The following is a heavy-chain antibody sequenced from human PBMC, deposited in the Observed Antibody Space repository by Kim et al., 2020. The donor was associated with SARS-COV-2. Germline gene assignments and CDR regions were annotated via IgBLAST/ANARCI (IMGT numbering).Heavy chain of an antibody. J-gene: IGHJ4*02. D-gene: IGHD6-13*01. CDR3: ARGGLRAAAGGY. CDR2: IYYSGST. CDR1: GGSISSGGYY. Sequence: SETLSLTCTVSGGSISSGGYYWSWIRQHPGKGLEWIGYIYYSGSTYYNPSLKSRVTISVDTSKNQFSLKLSSVTAADTAVYYCARGGLRAAAGGYWGQGTLVTVSS. V-gene: IGHV4-31*03.